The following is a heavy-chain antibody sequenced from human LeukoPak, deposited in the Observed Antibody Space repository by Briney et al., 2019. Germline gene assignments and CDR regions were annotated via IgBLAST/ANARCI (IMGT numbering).Heavy chain of an antibody. V-gene: IGHV3-9*01. CDR3: AKVPSHSYGHHHFDY. D-gene: IGHD5-18*01. J-gene: IGHJ4*02. CDR2: ISWNSGSI. CDR1: GFTFDDYA. Sequence: PGRSLRLSCAASGFTFDDYAMHWVRQAPGKGLEWVSGISWNSGSIGYADSVKGRFTISRDNAKNSLYLQMNSLGAEDTAVYYCAKVPSHSYGHHHFDYWGQGTLVTVSS.